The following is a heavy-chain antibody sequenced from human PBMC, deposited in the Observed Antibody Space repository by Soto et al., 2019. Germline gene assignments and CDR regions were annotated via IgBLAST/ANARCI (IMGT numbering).Heavy chain of an antibody. D-gene: IGHD3-16*01. CDR3: ARDDGVLILDY. CDR1: GFAFNTYS. CDR2: ITRSSSYI. J-gene: IGHJ4*02. Sequence: EVQLVESGGGPVKPGGSLRLSCAASGFAFNTYSMNWVRQAPGKGLEWVAFITRSSSYIYYADSVRGRFTLSRDNAKNSLYLQMTSLRAEDTAIYYCARDDGVLILDYWVQGTLVTVSS. V-gene: IGHV3-21*06.